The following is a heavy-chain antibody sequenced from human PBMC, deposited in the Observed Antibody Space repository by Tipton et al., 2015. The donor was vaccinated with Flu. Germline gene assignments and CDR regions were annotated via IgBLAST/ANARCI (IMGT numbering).Heavy chain of an antibody. V-gene: IGHV3-53*01. CDR2: VYDDGRT. CDR3: ARDEDGTYPD. CDR1: GFTVSTSY. J-gene: IGHJ4*02. D-gene: IGHD1-14*01. Sequence: AVSGFTVSTSYMSWVRQPPGKGLEWVSIVYDDGRTYYADSVEGRFAISRDNSKNILYLQMNSLRADDTAVYFCARDEDGTYPDWGQGTLVTVSS.